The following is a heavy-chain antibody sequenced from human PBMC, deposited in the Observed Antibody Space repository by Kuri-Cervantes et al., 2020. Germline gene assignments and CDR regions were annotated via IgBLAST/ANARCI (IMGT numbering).Heavy chain of an antibody. CDR3: ARAPFDWRFDY. V-gene: IGHV4-38-2*01. D-gene: IGHD3-9*01. CDR1: GYSISSGYY. CDR2: IYHSGST. Sequence: GSLRLSCAASGYSISSGYYWGWIRQPPGKGLEWIGSIYHSGSTYYNPSLKSRVTISVDTSKNQFSLKLSSVTAADTAVYYCARAPFDWRFDYWGQGTLVTVSS. J-gene: IGHJ4*02.